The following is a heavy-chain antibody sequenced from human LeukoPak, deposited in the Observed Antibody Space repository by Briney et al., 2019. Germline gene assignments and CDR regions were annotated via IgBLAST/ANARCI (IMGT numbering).Heavy chain of an antibody. V-gene: IGHV1-2*02. J-gene: IGHJ5*02. D-gene: IGHD3-10*01. CDR1: GYTSTGYY. CDR3: AGDPRLYGSGSRIWFDP. Sequence: ASVKVSCKASGYTSTGYYMHWVRQAPGQGLEWMGWINPNSGGTNYAQKFQGRVTMTSDTSITTAYMELSRLRSDDTAFYYCAGDPRLYGSGSRIWFDPWGQGTLVTVSS. CDR2: INPNSGGT.